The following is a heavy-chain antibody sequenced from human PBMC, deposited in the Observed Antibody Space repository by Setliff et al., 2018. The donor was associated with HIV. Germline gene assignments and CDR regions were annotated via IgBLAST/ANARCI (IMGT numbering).Heavy chain of an antibody. CDR2: ISSSSSTI. CDR1: GFTFSTYA. D-gene: IGHD3-9*01. Sequence: GALRLSCAVSGFTFSTYAMSWVRQAPGKGLEWVSYISSSSSTIYYADSVKGRFTISRDNAKNSLYLQMNSLRAEDTAVYYCARDHQFYDICDYWGQGTLVTVSS. J-gene: IGHJ4*02. V-gene: IGHV3-48*01. CDR3: ARDHQFYDICDY.